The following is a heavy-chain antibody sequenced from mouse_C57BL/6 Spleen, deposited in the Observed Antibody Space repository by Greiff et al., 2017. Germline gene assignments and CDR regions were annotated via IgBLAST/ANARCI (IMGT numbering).Heavy chain of an antibody. CDR3: TRATTVVAPGAMDY. CDR2: IDPETGGT. D-gene: IGHD1-1*01. Sequence: QVQLQQSGAELVRPGASVTLSCKASGYTFTDYEMHWVKQTPVHGLEWIGAIDPETGGTAYNQKFKGKAILTADKSSSTAYMELRSLTSEDSAVYYCTRATTVVAPGAMDYWGQGTSVTVSS. J-gene: IGHJ4*01. V-gene: IGHV1-15*01. CDR1: GYTFTDYE.